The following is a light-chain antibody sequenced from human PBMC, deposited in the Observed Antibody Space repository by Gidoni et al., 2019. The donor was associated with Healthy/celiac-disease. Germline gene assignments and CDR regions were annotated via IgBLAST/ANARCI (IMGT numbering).Light chain of an antibody. J-gene: IGKJ5*01. CDR3: QQRSNWPPT. CDR1: QSVSRY. Sequence: EIMLTQSPATLSLSPGERATLSCRASQSVSRYLAWYQQKPGQAPRLLIYDASNRATGIPARFSGSGYGKDFTLTISSIAPEDFAVYYCQQRSNWPPTFGQXTRLEIK. V-gene: IGKV3-11*01. CDR2: DAS.